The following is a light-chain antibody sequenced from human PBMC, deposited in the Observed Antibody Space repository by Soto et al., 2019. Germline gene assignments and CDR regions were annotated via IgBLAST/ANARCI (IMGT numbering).Light chain of an antibody. CDR2: SAS. V-gene: IGKV1-39*01. Sequence: DIQMTQSPYSLSASVGDSVTSTCRASQNIRTYLIWYQQKPGRAPKLLIHSASALPSGVPSRFSGSGSGTEFTLTMSGLQPEDFATYYCQQGHSTPYTFGQGTKVEIK. CDR1: QNIRTY. J-gene: IGKJ2*01. CDR3: QQGHSTPYT.